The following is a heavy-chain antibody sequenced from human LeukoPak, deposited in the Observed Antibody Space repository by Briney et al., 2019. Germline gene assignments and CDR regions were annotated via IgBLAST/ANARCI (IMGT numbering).Heavy chain of an antibody. V-gene: IGHV4-59*06. J-gene: IGHJ6*02. Sequence: PSETLSLTCTVSGGSISSYYWSWIRQHPGKGLEWIGYIYYSGSTYYNPSLKSRVTISVDTSKNQFSLKLSSVTAADTAVYYCARCKGNYYYGMDVWGQGTTVTVSS. CDR3: ARCKGNYYYGMDV. CDR2: IYYSGST. CDR1: GGSISSYY. D-gene: IGHD2/OR15-2a*01.